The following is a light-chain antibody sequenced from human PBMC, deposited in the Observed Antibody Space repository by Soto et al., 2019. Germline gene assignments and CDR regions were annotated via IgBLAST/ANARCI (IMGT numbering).Light chain of an antibody. J-gene: IGLJ1*01. CDR3: CSYAGSYTFYV. CDR1: SSDVGGDNY. CDR2: DVS. V-gene: IGLV2-11*01. Sequence: QSVLTQPRPVSWSPGQSVTISCTGKSSDVGGDNYVSWYQQHPGKAPKLMIYDVSKRPSGVADRFSCSKSGNTASRPIPGLQAEDEADYYCCSYAGSYTFYVFGTGSKVTVL.